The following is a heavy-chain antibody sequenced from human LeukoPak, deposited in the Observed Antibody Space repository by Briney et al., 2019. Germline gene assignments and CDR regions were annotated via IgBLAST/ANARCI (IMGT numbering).Heavy chain of an antibody. CDR3: ARDLRRSGSYLDDAFDI. CDR2: IIPIFGTA. Sequence: SVKVSCKASGYTFTSYGISWVRQAPGQGLEWMGGIIPIFGTANYAQKFQGRVTITADESTSTAYMELSSLRSEDTAVYYCARDLRRSGSYLDDAFDIWGQGTMVTVSS. V-gene: IGHV1-69*13. D-gene: IGHD1-26*01. J-gene: IGHJ3*02. CDR1: GYTFTSYG.